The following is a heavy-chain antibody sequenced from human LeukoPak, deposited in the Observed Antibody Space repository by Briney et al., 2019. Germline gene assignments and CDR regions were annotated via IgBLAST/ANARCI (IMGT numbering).Heavy chain of an antibody. CDR1: GYTFTSYY. V-gene: IGHV1-69*13. CDR2: IIPIFGTA. CDR3: ARGGVPHYDFWSGYYFDY. D-gene: IGHD3-3*01. J-gene: IGHJ4*02. Sequence: SVKVSCKASGYTFTSYYMHWVRQAPGQGLEWMGGIIPIFGTANCAQKFQGRVTITADESTSTAYMELSSLRSEDTAVYYCARGGVPHYDFWSGYYFDYWGQGTLVTVSS.